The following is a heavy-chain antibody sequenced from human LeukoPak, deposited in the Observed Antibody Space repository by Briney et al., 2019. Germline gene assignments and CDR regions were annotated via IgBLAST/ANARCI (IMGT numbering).Heavy chain of an antibody. Sequence: SGGSLRLSCAASGFTFSSYAMSWVRQAPGKGLEWVSAISGSGGSTYYADSVKGRFTISRDNSKNTLYLQMNSLRAEDTAVYYCAKDRGDCSSTGCPLPYNWFDPWGQGTLVTVSS. J-gene: IGHJ5*02. V-gene: IGHV3-23*01. D-gene: IGHD2-2*01. CDR1: GFTFSSYA. CDR3: AKDRGDCSSTGCPLPYNWFDP. CDR2: ISGSGGST.